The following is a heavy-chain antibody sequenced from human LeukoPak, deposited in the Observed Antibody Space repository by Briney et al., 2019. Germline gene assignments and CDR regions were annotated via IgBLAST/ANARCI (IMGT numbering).Heavy chain of an antibody. J-gene: IGHJ5*02. CDR1: GYTFTSYG. Sequence: ASVTVSFKASGYTFTSYGISWVRQAPGQGLEWMGWISAYNGNTNYAQKLQGRVTMTTDTSTSTAYMELRSLRSDDAALYYRARRSSSGWYEGDNWFDPWGQGTLVTVSS. D-gene: IGHD6-19*01. CDR2: ISAYNGNT. V-gene: IGHV1-18*01. CDR3: ARRSSSGWYEGDNWFDP.